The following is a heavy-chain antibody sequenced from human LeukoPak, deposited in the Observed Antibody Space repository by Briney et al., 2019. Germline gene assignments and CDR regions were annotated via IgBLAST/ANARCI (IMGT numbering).Heavy chain of an antibody. D-gene: IGHD2-21*01. CDR2: ISGSGDYT. V-gene: IGHV3-23*01. J-gene: IGHJ4*02. CDR3: ARESRENIVIDY. CDR1: GFTFSSYA. Sequence: GGSLRLSCAASGFTFSSYALSWVRQAPGKGLEWVSAISGSGDYTYYADSVKGRFTISRDNVKNTLYLQMNSLRAEDTAVYYCARESRENIVIDYWGQGTVVTVSS.